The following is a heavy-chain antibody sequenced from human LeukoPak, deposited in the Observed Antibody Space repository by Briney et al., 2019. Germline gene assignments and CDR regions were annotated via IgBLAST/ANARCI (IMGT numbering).Heavy chain of an antibody. V-gene: IGHV3-23*01. Sequence: GGSLRLSCAASGFTFSDYDMNWVRQAPGKGLEWVSVISGSGGNTYYTDSVKGRFTVSRDTSKNTLFLQMNSLRADDTAVYYCAKDADYYYGSGSLDAFDIWGQGTMVTVSS. CDR3: AKDADYYYGSGSLDAFDI. CDR2: ISGSGGNT. CDR1: GFTFSDYD. J-gene: IGHJ3*02. D-gene: IGHD3-10*01.